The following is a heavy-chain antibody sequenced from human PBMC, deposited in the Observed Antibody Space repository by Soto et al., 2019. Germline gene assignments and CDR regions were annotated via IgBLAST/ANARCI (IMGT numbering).Heavy chain of an antibody. CDR2: IIPILGIA. D-gene: IGHD2-15*01. Sequence: QVQLGQSGAEVKKPVSSVMVFCNASRGTFSSSTISWVRQAPGQGLEWMGRIIPILGIANYAQKFQGRVTITADKSTSTAYMELSSLRSEDTAVYYCARRGYCSGGSCYPSFDYWGQGTLVTVSS. CDR3: ARRGYCSGGSCYPSFDY. V-gene: IGHV1-69*02. CDR1: RGTFSSST. J-gene: IGHJ4*02.